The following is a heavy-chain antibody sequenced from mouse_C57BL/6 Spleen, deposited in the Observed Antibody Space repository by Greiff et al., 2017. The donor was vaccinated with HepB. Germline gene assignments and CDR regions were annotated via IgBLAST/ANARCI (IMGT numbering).Heavy chain of an antibody. J-gene: IGHJ1*03. CDR1: GYTFTDYE. Sequence: VQLQQSGAGLVRPGASVTLSCKASGYTFTDYEMHWVKQTPVHGLEWIGAIDPETGGTAYNQKFKGKAILTADKSSSTAYMELRSLTSEDSAVYYCTRNGYYWYFDVWGTGTTVTVSS. V-gene: IGHV1-15*01. CDR2: IDPETGGT. CDR3: TRNGYYWYFDV. D-gene: IGHD2-2*01.